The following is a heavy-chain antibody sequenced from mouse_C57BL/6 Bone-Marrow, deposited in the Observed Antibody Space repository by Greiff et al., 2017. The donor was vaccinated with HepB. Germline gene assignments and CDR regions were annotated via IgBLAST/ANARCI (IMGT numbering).Heavy chain of an antibody. CDR2: ISDGGSYT. V-gene: IGHV5-4*01. D-gene: IGHD1-1*01. CDR1: GFTFSSYA. J-gene: IGHJ2*01. CDR3: AREEDGFPY. Sequence: EVKLVESGGGLVKPGGSLKLSCAASGFTFSSYAMSWVRQTPEKRLEWVATISDGGSYTYYPDNVKGRFTISRDNAKNNLYLQMSHLKSEDTAMYYCAREEDGFPYWGQGTTLTVSS.